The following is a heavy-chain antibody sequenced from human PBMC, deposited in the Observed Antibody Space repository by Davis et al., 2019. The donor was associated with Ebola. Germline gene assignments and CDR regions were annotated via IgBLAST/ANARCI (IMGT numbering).Heavy chain of an antibody. CDR2: IYYSGST. CDR3: ARGPRYDLLSGYVMLGPHFDS. J-gene: IGHJ4*02. V-gene: IGHV4-39*01. D-gene: IGHD3-3*01. Sequence: SETLSLTCTVSGGSISRSSYYWGWIRQPPGKGLEWIGSIYYSGSTYYNPSLKSRVTISVDTSKNQFSLKLSSVTAADTAVYYCARGPRYDLLSGYVMLGPHFDSWGQGTLVTVSS. CDR1: GGSISRSSYY.